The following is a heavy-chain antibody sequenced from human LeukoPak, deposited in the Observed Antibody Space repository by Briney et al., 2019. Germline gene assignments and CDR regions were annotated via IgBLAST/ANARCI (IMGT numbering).Heavy chain of an antibody. CDR3: ARGVGYCSGGSCREYYFDY. CDR2: NIPIFGTA. V-gene: IGHV1-69*01. Sequence: GSSVKVSCKASGGTFSSYAISWVRQAPGQGLEWMGGNIPIFGTANYAQKFQGRVTITADESTSTAYMELSSLRSEGTAVYYCARGVGYCSGGSCREYYFDYWGQGTLVTVSS. J-gene: IGHJ4*02. CDR1: GGTFSSYA. D-gene: IGHD2-15*01.